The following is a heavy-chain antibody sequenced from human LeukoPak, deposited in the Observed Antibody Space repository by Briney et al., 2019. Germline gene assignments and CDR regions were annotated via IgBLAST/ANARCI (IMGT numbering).Heavy chain of an antibody. CDR2: MNPNSGNT. CDR1: GYTFTSYD. V-gene: IGHV1-8*01. Sequence: ASVKVSCKASGYTFTSYDINCVRQATGQGLEWMVWMNPNSGNTGYAQKFQGRVTMTRNTSISTAYMELSSLRSEDTAVYYCAGGWYSSSWFFDYWGQGTLVTVSS. D-gene: IGHD6-13*01. J-gene: IGHJ4*02. CDR3: AGGWYSSSWFFDY.